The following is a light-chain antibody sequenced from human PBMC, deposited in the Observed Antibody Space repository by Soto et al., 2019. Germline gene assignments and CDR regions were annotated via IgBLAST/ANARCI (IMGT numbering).Light chain of an antibody. V-gene: IGLV2-14*01. J-gene: IGLJ2*01. CDR2: EVV. Sequence: QPAAVSGSPGQSITISCTGTSSDVSGFNYVSWYQHHPGKAPKLIIYEVVNRPSGVSNRFSGSKSGTTASLTISGLQAEDEADYYCTSYTTTSPLFGGGTKVTVL. CDR1: SSDVSGFNY. CDR3: TSYTTTSPL.